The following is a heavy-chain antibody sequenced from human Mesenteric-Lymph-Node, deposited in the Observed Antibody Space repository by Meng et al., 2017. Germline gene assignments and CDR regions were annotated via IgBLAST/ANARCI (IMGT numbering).Heavy chain of an antibody. V-gene: IGHV4-4*02. Sequence: QVPRQVSGPGRVKPSGPLSLTCAVSGGSISGGTWWSWVRRPPGKGLQWIGQFHPGSGAAYNPSLETRVTISVDTSKNQFSLELTSVTAADTAVYYCAKNGAYCLESWGQGTLVTVSS. J-gene: IGHJ4*02. CDR2: FHPGSGA. D-gene: IGHD2-21*01. CDR3: AKNGAYCLES. CDR1: GGSISGGTW.